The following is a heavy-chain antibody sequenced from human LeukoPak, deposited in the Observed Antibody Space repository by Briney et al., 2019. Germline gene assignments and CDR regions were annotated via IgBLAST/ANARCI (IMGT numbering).Heavy chain of an antibody. CDR2: IIPIFGTA. CDR3: ARGPWDSSTSCYFDY. D-gene: IGHD2-2*01. Sequence: SVKVSCKASGGTFSSYAISWVRQAPGQGLEWMGGIIPIFGTANYAQKFQGRVTITADESTSTAYMELSSLRSEDTAVYYCARGPWDSSTSCYFDYWGQGTLVTVSS. V-gene: IGHV1-69*01. J-gene: IGHJ4*02. CDR1: GGTFSSYA.